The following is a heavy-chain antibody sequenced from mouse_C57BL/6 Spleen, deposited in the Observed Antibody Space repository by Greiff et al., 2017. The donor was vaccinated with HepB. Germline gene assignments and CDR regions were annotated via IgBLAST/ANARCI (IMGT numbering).Heavy chain of an antibody. J-gene: IGHJ4*01. D-gene: IGHD2-3*01. CDR3: AREDGYYYYAMDY. CDR1: GFTFSSYG. Sequence: DVMLVESGGDLVKPGGSLKLSCAASGFTFSSYGMSWVRQTPDKRLEWVATISSGGSYTYYPDSVKGRFTISRDNAKNTLYLQMSSLKSEDTAMYYCAREDGYYYYAMDYWGQGTSVTVSS. CDR2: ISSGGSYT. V-gene: IGHV5-6*02.